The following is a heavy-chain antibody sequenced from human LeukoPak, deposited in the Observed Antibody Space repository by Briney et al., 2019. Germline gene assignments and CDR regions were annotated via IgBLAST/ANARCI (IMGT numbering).Heavy chain of an antibody. CDR2: IIPIFGTA. Sequence: SVKVSCKASGGTFSSYAISWVRQAPGQGLEWMGGIIPIFGTANYAQKFQGRVTITADESTSTAYMELSSLRSEDTAVYYCARGYGDYELRAFDIWGQGTMVTVSS. CDR1: GGTFSSYA. CDR3: ARGYGDYELRAFDI. J-gene: IGHJ3*02. V-gene: IGHV1-69*13. D-gene: IGHD4-17*01.